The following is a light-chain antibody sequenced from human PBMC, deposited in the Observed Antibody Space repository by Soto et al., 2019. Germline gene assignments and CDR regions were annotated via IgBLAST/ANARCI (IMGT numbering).Light chain of an antibody. CDR3: QSYDSSLSGYV. Sequence: QSVLTQPPSVSGAPGQRVTIACTGSSSNIGARYDVHWYQQLPGTAPKLLIYGNNNRPSGVPDRFSGSKSGTSASLAITGLQAEDEADYYCQSYDSSLSGYVFGTGTKLTVL. CDR1: SSNIGARYD. J-gene: IGLJ1*01. V-gene: IGLV1-40*01. CDR2: GNN.